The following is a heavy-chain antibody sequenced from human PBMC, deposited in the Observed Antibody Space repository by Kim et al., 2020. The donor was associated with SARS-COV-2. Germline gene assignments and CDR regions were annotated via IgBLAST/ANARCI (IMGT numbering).Heavy chain of an antibody. J-gene: IGHJ6*02. CDR2: INSDGSST. V-gene: IGHV3-74*01. CDR1: GFTFSSYC. CDR3: ARARRVYDYGMDV. D-gene: IGHD2-8*01. Sequence: GGSLRLSCAASGFTFSSYCMHWVRQAPGKGLEWVSRINSDGSSTSYADSVKGRFTISRDNAKNTLYLQMNSLRAEDTAVYYCARARRVYDYGMDVWGQGATVTVAS.